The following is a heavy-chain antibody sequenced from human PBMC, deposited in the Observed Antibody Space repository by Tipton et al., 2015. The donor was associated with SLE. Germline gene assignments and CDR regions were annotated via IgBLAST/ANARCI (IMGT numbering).Heavy chain of an antibody. Sequence: GLVKPSETLSLTCTVSGGSISSHYWSWIRQPPGKGLEWIGYIYYSGSTNCNPSLKSRVTISVDTSKNQFSLKLSSVTAADTAVYYCARGVAAAGMGFDYWGQGTLVTVSS. J-gene: IGHJ4*02. D-gene: IGHD6-25*01. V-gene: IGHV4-59*08. CDR2: IYYSGST. CDR3: ARGVAAAGMGFDY. CDR1: GGSISSHY.